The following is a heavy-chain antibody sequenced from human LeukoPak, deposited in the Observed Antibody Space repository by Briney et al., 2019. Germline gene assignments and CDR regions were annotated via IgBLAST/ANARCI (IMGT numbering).Heavy chain of an antibody. Sequence: SETLSLTCTVSGGSVSSGNYYWSWIRQPPGKGLEWIGYISYSGSTNYNSSLKSRVTISVDTSKNRFSLRLSSVTAADTAVYYCARGGGEPAYCGGDCYSADYWGQGTLVTVSS. CDR3: ARGGGEPAYCGGDCYSADY. CDR1: GGSVSSGNYY. D-gene: IGHD2-21*02. V-gene: IGHV4-61*01. CDR2: ISYSGST. J-gene: IGHJ4*02.